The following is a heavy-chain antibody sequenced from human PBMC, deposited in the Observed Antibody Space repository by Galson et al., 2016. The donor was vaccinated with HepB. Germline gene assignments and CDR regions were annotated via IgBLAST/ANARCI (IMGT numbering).Heavy chain of an antibody. CDR2: ISTSNGDT. CDR1: GYTFSRYG. J-gene: IGHJ6*02. D-gene: IGHD1-26*01. Sequence: SVKVSCKASGYTFSRYGISWVRQAPGQGLEWMGWISTSNGDTTYAQKFQGRVTMTTDTSTSTAYMELRTLISDDTAIYYCARDPTPRLGIWELLPGYYLYGMDVWGQGTAVTVSS. V-gene: IGHV1-18*01. CDR3: ARDPTPRLGIWELLPGYYLYGMDV.